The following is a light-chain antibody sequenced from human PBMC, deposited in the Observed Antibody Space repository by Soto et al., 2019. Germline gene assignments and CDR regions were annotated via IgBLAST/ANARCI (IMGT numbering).Light chain of an antibody. CDR2: DVS. V-gene: IGKV1-5*01. J-gene: IGKJ1*01. Sequence: DVQMTQSPSTLSASVGDRVTITCRASQSINNLLAWYQQKPGKAPKFLIYDVSTLESGVPSRFSGSGSGTEFTLTISSLQPEDFATYYCQQYNSYPWTFGQGTKVDIK. CDR3: QQYNSYPWT. CDR1: QSINNL.